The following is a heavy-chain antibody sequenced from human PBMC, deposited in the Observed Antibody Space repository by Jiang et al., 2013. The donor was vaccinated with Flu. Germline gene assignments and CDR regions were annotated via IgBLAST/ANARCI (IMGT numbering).Heavy chain of an antibody. CDR1: GFSPSPGRMG. D-gene: IGHD3-22*01. Sequence: PTQTLTLTCSVSGFSPSPGRMGVSWIRQSPGKALEWLAQILSNDEKSYSSSLKSRLTISMDTSKSQVVLTMTNMDPVDTGTYYCARTHMGFYDSSGFWSYFDYWGQGAQVTVSS. J-gene: IGHJ4*02. V-gene: IGHV2-26*01. CDR2: ILSNDEK. CDR3: ARTHMGFYDSSGFWSYFDY.